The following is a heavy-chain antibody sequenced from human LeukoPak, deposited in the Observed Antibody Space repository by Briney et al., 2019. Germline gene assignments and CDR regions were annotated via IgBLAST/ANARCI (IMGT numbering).Heavy chain of an antibody. D-gene: IGHD2-8*01. V-gene: IGHV4-59*08. CDR1: GGSISSYY. J-gene: IGHJ4*02. CDR2: IYYSGST. Sequence: SETLSLTCTVSGGSISSYYWSWIRQPPGKGLEWIGYIYYSGSTNYNPSLKSRVTISVDTSKNQFSLKLSSVTAADTAVYYCARQEGYCTNGVCPFDYWGQGSLVTVSS. CDR3: ARQEGYCTNGVCPFDY.